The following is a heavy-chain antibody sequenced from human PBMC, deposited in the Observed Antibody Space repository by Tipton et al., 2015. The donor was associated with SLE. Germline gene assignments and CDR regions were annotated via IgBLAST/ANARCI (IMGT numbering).Heavy chain of an antibody. Sequence: SLRLSCAMSGFTFDEHAMHWVRQVPGKGLEWVSGILWDSGRIGYADSVKGRFTISRDNVKNSLYLQMTRLKPEDSALYFCVWDIKSGGAGSWGQGTLVTVSA. V-gene: IGHV3-9*01. CDR1: GFTFDEHA. CDR2: ILWDSGRI. CDR3: VWDIKSGGAGS. J-gene: IGHJ5*02. D-gene: IGHD2-15*01.